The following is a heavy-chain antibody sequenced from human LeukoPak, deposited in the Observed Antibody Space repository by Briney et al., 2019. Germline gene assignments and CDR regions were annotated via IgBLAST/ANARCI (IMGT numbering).Heavy chain of an antibody. CDR1: GFTLSSNW. J-gene: IGHJ4*02. D-gene: IGHD3-22*01. Sequence: GGSLRLSCAASGFTLSSNWMNWVRQAPGKGLEWVAIIKQDGSEKYYVDSVKGRFTISRGNAKNSLYLQMNSLRAEDTAVYYCARGRGFIIDYWGQGTLVTVSS. CDR2: IKQDGSEK. V-gene: IGHV3-7*01. CDR3: ARGRGFIIDY.